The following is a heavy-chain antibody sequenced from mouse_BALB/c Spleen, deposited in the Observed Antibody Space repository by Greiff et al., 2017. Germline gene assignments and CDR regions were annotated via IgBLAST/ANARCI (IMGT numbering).Heavy chain of an antibody. Sequence: VQLKQSGPELVKPGASVKIPCKASGYTFTDYNMDWVKQSHGKSLEWIGDINPNNGGTIYNQKFKGKATLTVDKSSSTAYMELRSLTSEDTAVYYCARGNGNYVGYYFDYWGQGTTLTVSS. D-gene: IGHD2-1*01. CDR1: GYTFTDYN. CDR2: INPNNGGT. CDR3: ARGNGNYVGYYFDY. V-gene: IGHV1-18*01. J-gene: IGHJ2*01.